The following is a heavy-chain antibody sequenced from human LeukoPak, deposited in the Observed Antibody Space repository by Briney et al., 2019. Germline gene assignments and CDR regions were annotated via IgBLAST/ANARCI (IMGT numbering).Heavy chain of an antibody. Sequence: SETLSLTCAVSGDSISYHNYYWDWIRQPPGKGLEWIGTVYYTGNTYYNPSLKSRVAISVDTSKNQFSLQLISMTAADTAAYYCARLRAMAGHRGGFDFWGRGTMVTVSS. CDR2: VYYTGNT. CDR1: GDSISYHNYY. D-gene: IGHD6-19*01. CDR3: ARLRAMAGHRGGFDF. J-gene: IGHJ3*01. V-gene: IGHV4-39*01.